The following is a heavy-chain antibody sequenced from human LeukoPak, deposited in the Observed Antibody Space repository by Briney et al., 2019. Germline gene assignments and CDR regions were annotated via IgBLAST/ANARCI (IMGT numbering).Heavy chain of an antibody. CDR3: AHKGRLGELSLYFDY. Sequence: ESGPTLVKPTQTLTLTCTFSGFSLSTSGVGVGWIRQPPGKALEWLALIYWDDDKRYSPSLKSRLTITKDTSKNQVVLTMTNVDPVDTATYYCAHKGRLGELSLYFDYWGQGTLVTVSS. CDR2: IYWDDDK. V-gene: IGHV2-5*02. D-gene: IGHD3-16*02. J-gene: IGHJ4*02. CDR1: GFSLSTSGVG.